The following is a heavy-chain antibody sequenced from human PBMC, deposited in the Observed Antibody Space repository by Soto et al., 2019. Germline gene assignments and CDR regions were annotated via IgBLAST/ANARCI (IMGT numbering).Heavy chain of an antibody. Sequence: ETLSLTCIVSGYSGTSKDYYWAWIRQPPGKGLEWIGSMFYSGLTYYNPSLKSRVTLSVDTSKNQFSVRLNSVTAADTAVYYCAPLSVSLSGPYGIHVWGQGTTVTLSS. CDR2: MFYSGLT. CDR3: APLSVSLSGPYGIHV. D-gene: IGHD2-15*01. CDR1: GYSGTSKDYY. V-gene: IGHV4-39*01. J-gene: IGHJ6*02.